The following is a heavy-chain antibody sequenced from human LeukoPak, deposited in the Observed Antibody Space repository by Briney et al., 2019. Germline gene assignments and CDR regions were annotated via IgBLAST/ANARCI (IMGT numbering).Heavy chain of an antibody. Sequence: GGSLRLSCAASGFTFSSYSMNWVRQAPGKGLEWVSSISSSSSYIYYADSVKGRFTISRDNAKNSLYLQMNSLRAEDTAVYYCARDPPTYYDFWSGYSCWGQGTLVTVSS. V-gene: IGHV3-21*01. J-gene: IGHJ4*02. CDR1: GFTFSSYS. D-gene: IGHD3-3*01. CDR3: ARDPPTYYDFWSGYSC. CDR2: ISSSSSYI.